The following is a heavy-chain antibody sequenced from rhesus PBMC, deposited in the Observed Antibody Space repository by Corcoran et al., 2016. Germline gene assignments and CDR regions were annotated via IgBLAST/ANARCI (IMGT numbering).Heavy chain of an antibody. CDR3: ARLRQYYFDY. D-gene: IGHD6-25*01. J-gene: IGHJ4*01. CDR2: IYGSGGSN. Sequence: QVQLQESGPGLVKPSETLSLTCAVSGGSISGYYYWSWIRQPPGKGLEWIWSIYGSGGSNYLNPSLKSRVTLSVDTSKNQFSLKLSSVTAADTAVYYCARLRQYYFDYWGQGVLVTVSS. V-gene: IGHV4S14*01. CDR1: GGSISGYYY.